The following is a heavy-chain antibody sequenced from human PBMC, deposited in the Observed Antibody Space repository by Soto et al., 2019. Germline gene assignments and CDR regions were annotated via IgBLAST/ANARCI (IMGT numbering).Heavy chain of an antibody. CDR3: VRDRGGDVGQFLFPDGFDF. D-gene: IGHD3-10*01. J-gene: IGHJ3*01. CDR2: IGGSGGTK. V-gene: IGHV3-48*03. CDR1: GLTFSSYE. Sequence: GGSLRLSCGASGLTFSSYEMNWVRQAPGKGLEWISYIGGSGGTKYSADSVKGRFTISRDNAQNSLYLQMNSLRVEDTAVYYCVRDRGGDVGQFLFPDGFDFWGPGTMVTVSS.